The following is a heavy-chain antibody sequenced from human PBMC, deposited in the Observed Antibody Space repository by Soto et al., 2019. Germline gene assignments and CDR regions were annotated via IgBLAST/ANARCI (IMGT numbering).Heavy chain of an antibody. V-gene: IGHV1-3*01. CDR3: ARDLGGWPDY. CDR2: INAGNGDT. CDR1: GYTFTSYA. J-gene: IGHJ4*02. Sequence: GASVKVSCTASGYTFTSYAIHWVRQAPGQRLEWMGWINAGNGDTKYSQKFQGRVTITRDTSASTAYMELSSLRSEDTAVYYCARDLGGWPDYWGQGTLVTVSS. D-gene: IGHD2-15*01.